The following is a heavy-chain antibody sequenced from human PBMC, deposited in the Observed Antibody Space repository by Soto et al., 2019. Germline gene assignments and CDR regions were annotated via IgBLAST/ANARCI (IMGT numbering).Heavy chain of an antibody. J-gene: IGHJ4*02. CDR1: GGSISSGDYY. D-gene: IGHD1-26*01. CDR3: ARAWAGGTFRAVY. V-gene: IGHV4-30-4*01. CDR2: IHNTGRT. Sequence: QVQLQASGPGLVKPSQTLSLTCTVSGGSISSGDYYWSWIRQTPGRGLEWIGFIHNTGRTYYNPSLQSRASISVDTPKNRFSLSLTSLAATDTAIYYCARAWAGGTFRAVYWGQGTLVTFSS.